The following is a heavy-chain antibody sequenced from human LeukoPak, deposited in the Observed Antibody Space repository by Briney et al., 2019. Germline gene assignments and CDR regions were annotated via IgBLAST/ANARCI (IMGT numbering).Heavy chain of an antibody. D-gene: IGHD5-24*01. V-gene: IGHV4-59*01. Sequence: PPETLSLTCTVSGGSISSYYWSWIRQPPGKGLEWIGYNYYSGSTNYNPSLKSRVTISVDTSKNQFSLKLSSVTAADTAVYYCARRRDGYKGFDYWGQGTLVTVSS. CDR1: GGSISSYY. CDR2: NYYSGST. J-gene: IGHJ4*02. CDR3: ARRRDGYKGFDY.